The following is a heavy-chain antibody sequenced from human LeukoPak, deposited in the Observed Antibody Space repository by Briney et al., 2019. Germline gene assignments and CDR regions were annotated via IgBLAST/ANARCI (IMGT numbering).Heavy chain of an antibody. J-gene: IGHJ4*02. CDR2: INSDGSST. CDR1: GFTFSSYW. CDR3: ASPVRGYSYGYFDY. Sequence: GGSLRLSCAASGFTFSSYWMHWVRQAPGKGLVWVSRINSDGSSTSYADSVKGRFTISRDNAKNTLYLQMNSLRAADTAVYYCASPVRGYSYGYFDYWGQGTLVTVSS. D-gene: IGHD5-18*01. V-gene: IGHV3-74*01.